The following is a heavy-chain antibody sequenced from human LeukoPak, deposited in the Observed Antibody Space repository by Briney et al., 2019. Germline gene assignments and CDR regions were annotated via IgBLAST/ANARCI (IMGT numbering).Heavy chain of an antibody. CDR3: ANSMYSGRNLEYYYYGMDV. CDR2: ISGGGST. Sequence: GGSLRLSCAASGFTFSSYAMSWVRQAPGKGLEWVSAISGGGSTYYADSVKGRFTISRDNSKNTLYLQMNSLRAEDTAVYYCANSMYSGRNLEYYYYGMDVWGQGTTVTVSS. J-gene: IGHJ6*02. V-gene: IGHV3-23*01. CDR1: GFTFSSYA. D-gene: IGHD1-26*01.